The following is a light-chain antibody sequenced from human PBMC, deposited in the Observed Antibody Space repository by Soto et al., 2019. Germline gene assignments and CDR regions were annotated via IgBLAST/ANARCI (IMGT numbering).Light chain of an antibody. CDR1: QSVSNN. CDR3: QQYNEWPLT. Sequence: EIVLTQSPATLSVSPGERATLSCRASQSVSNNLAWYQQKPGQAPRLLIYHASTRATGIPARFSGSGSGTELTITIRGVQSEAFAVYYCQQYNEWPLTFGGGTKVEIK. V-gene: IGKV3-15*01. J-gene: IGKJ4*01. CDR2: HAS.